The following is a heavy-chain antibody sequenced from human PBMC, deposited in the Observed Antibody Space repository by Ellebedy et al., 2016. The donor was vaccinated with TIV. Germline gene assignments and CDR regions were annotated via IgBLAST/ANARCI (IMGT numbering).Heavy chain of an antibody. CDR3: ARRGSYGDYAVQINSWFDR. V-gene: IGHV3-7*01. Sequence: GGSLRLSCVASGFSFRSYWMSRVRQAPGKGLEWVANIYQDGSNQYYVDSVRGRFTISRENANKSLFLQMNSLRGEDTAVYYCARRGSYGDYAVQINSWFDRWGRGTLVTVSS. CDR1: GFSFRSYW. D-gene: IGHD4-17*01. CDR2: IYQDGSNQ. J-gene: IGHJ5*02.